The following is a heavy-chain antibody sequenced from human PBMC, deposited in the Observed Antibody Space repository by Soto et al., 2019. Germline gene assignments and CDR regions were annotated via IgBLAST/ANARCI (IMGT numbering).Heavy chain of an antibody. Sequence: PSETLSLTCAVSGGSISSGGYSWSWIRQPPGKGLEWIGYIYHSGSTYYNPSLKSRVTISVDRSKNQFSLKLSSVTAADTAVYYCARGPVSDTAMVRHFDYWGQGTLVTVSS. J-gene: IGHJ4*02. CDR1: GGSISSGGYS. CDR2: IYHSGST. CDR3: ARGPVSDTAMVRHFDY. D-gene: IGHD5-18*01. V-gene: IGHV4-30-2*01.